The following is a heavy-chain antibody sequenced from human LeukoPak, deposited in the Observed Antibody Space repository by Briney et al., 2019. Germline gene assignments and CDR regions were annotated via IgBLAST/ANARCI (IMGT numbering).Heavy chain of an antibody. Sequence: GGSLRLSCVASGFLFSNFWMTWVRHAPGKGLEWVANMKQDGSETHYADSVKGRFTISRDNAKNSLYLQMNSLRVEDTAVYYCVRGPHTIMVTEWGQGTLVTVSS. CDR3: VRGPHTIMVTE. D-gene: IGHD5-18*01. CDR1: GFLFSNFW. V-gene: IGHV3-7*03. J-gene: IGHJ4*02. CDR2: MKQDGSET.